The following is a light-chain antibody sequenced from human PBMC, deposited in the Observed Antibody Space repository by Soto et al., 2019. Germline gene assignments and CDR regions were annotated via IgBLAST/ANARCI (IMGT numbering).Light chain of an antibody. CDR2: AAS. V-gene: IGKV1-39*01. Sequence: DIQMTQSPSSLSASVGDRVTITCRASQSISNYLNLYQQKPGKDPKLLIYAASSLQSGVPSRFSGSGSGTAFTLTISSLQPEDFATYYCQQSYSTPITFAQGKRLEIK. CDR3: QQSYSTPIT. J-gene: IGKJ5*01. CDR1: QSISNY.